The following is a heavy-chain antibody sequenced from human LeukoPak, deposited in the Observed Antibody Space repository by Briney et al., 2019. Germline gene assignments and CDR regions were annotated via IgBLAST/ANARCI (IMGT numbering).Heavy chain of an antibody. J-gene: IGHJ4*02. CDR1: GYTFTSYG. V-gene: IGHV1-18*01. D-gene: IGHD3-3*01. Sequence: GASVKVSCKASGYTFTSYGISWVRQAPGQGLGWMGWISAYNGNTNYAQKRQCRVSITTDTSTSTAYLELRSLRSDDTAVYYCASSSDFWSGSFDYWGQGTLVTVSS. CDR2: ISAYNGNT. CDR3: ASSSDFWSGSFDY.